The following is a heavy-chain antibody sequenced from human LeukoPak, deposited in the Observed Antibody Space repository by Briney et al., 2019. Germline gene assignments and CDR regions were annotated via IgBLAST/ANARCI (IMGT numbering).Heavy chain of an antibody. CDR3: AREAEWELRDAFDI. CDR1: GYTFTSYG. D-gene: IGHD1-26*01. J-gene: IGHJ3*02. V-gene: IGHV1-18*01. Sequence: ASVKVSCKASGYTFTSYGISRVRQAPGQGLEWMGWISAYNGNTNYAQKLQGRVTMTTDTSTSTAYMELRSLRSDDTAVYYCAREAEWELRDAFDIWGQGTMVTVSS. CDR2: ISAYNGNT.